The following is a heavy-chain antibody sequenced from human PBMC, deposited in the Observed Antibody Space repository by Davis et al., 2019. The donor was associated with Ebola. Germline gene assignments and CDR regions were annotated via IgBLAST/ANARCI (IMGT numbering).Heavy chain of an antibody. V-gene: IGHV3-9*01. CDR1: GFTFDDYA. Sequence: SLKISCATSGFTFDDYAMHWVRQAPGKGLEWVSGISWNSGSIGYADSVKGRFTISRDNAKNSLYLQMNSLRAEDTAVYYCARGVVPAATPDYWGQGTLVTVSS. CDR3: ARGVVPAATPDY. J-gene: IGHJ4*02. D-gene: IGHD2-2*01. CDR2: ISWNSGSI.